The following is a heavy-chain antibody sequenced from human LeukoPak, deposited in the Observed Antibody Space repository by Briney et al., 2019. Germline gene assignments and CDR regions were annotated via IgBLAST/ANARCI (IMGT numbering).Heavy chain of an antibody. CDR3: ARAVTYFYGSVTYDWFES. CDR2: IESNGLT. J-gene: IGHJ5*01. V-gene: IGHV3-74*01. D-gene: IGHD3-10*01. Sequence: GGSLRLSCAASGFAFSSYWMHWVRQTPGKGLMWVSRIESNGLTLYADSVRDRFTISRDNAKNTVYLQMNSLRADDTAMYYCARAVTYFYGSVTYDWFESWGQGTLVTVSS. CDR1: GFAFSSYW.